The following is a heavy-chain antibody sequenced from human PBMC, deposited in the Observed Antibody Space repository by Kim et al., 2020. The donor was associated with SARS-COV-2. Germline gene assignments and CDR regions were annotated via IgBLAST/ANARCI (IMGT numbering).Heavy chain of an antibody. CDR1: GYTFTSYA. V-gene: IGHV1-3*01. CDR3: APIPREDTVGGD. Sequence: ASVKVSCKASGYTFTSYAMHWVRQAPGQRLEWMGWINAGNGNTRYSQKFQGRVTITRDTSASTAYMELSSLRSEDTAVYYCAPIPREDTVGGDWGHGTLVTVS. J-gene: IGHJ4*01. D-gene: IGHD2-21*01. CDR2: INAGNGNT.